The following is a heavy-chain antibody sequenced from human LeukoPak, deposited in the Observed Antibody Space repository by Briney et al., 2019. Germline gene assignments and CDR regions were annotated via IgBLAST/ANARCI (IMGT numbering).Heavy chain of an antibody. CDR2: IKQDGNEK. V-gene: IGHV3-7*05. D-gene: IGHD2-15*01. CDR3: ARVRYCSGGSCSHFDF. Sequence: GGSLRLSCEASGFTFSSFWMGWVRQAPGKGLEWVANIKQDGNEKYYVDSVKGRITISRDNAEKSVYLQMNSLRAEDTAVYYCARVRYCSGGSCSHFDFWGQGTLVTVSS. J-gene: IGHJ4*02. CDR1: GFTFSSFW.